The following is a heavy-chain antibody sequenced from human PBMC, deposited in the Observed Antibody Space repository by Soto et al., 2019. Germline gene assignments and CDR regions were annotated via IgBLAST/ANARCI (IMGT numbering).Heavy chain of an antibody. CDR3: ARGDYGDYEWYFDL. D-gene: IGHD4-17*01. J-gene: IGHJ2*01. V-gene: IGHV4-34*01. Sequence: SETLSLTCAVYGGSFSGYYWSWIRQPPGKGLEWIGEINHSGSTNYNPSLKSRVTISVDTSKNQFSLKLSSVTAADTAVYYCARGDYGDYEWYFDLWGRGTLVTVSS. CDR1: GGSFSGYY. CDR2: INHSGST.